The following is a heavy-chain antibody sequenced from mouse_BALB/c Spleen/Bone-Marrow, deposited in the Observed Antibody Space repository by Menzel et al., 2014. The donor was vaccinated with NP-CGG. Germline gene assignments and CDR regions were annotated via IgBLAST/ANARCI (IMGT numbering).Heavy chain of an antibody. J-gene: IGHJ3*01. CDR2: INPECNTI. CDR3: ARLGYYGWFAY. CDR1: GFDFSRYW. D-gene: IGHD2-3*01. Sequence: EVKVIESGGGLVQPGGSLKLSCAASGFDFSRYWMSWVRQAPGKGLQWIGEINPECNTINYTPSLKDKFIISRDNAKNTLYLQMSKVRSEDTALYCCARLGYYGWFAYWGQGTLVTVSA. V-gene: IGHV4-1*02.